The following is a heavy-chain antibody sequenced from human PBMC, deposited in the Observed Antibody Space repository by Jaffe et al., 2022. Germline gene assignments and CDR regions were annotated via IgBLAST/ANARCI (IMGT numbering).Heavy chain of an antibody. D-gene: IGHD6-13*01. CDR3: ARDSGYSSSWYLVVGYYYYMDV. CDR2: INPSGGST. V-gene: IGHV1-46*01. Sequence: QVQLVQSGAEVKKPGASVKVSCKASGYTFTSYYMHWVRQAPGQGLEWMGIINPSGGSTSYAQKFQGRVTMTRDTSTSTVYMELSSLRSEDTAVYYCARDSGYSSSWYLVVGYYYYMDVWGKGTTVTVSS. CDR1: GYTFTSYY. J-gene: IGHJ6*03.